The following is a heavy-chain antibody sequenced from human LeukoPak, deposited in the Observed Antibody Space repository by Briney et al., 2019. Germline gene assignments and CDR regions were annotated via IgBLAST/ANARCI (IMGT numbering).Heavy chain of an antibody. V-gene: IGHV4-39*01. D-gene: IGHD3-3*01. CDR2: IYYSGST. J-gene: IGHJ4*02. Sequence: SETLSLTCTVSGGSISSSSYYWGWIRQPPGKGLEWIGSIYYSGSTYYNPSLKSRVTISVDTSKNQFSLKLSSVTAADTAVYYCASPYDFWSGYCVWGQGTLVTVSS. CDR1: GGSISSSSYY. CDR3: ASPYDFWSGYCV.